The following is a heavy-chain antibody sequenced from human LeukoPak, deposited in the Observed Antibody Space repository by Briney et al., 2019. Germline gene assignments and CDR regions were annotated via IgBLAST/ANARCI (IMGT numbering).Heavy chain of an antibody. Sequence: ASVKVSCKASGYTFTSYGISWVRQAPGQGLEWMGWISAYNGNTNYAQKLQGRVTMTTDTSTSTAYMELRSLRSDDTAVYYCARVGGLGIVGATTHWFDPWGQGTLVTVSS. J-gene: IGHJ5*02. CDR3: ARVGGLGIVGATTHWFDP. D-gene: IGHD1-26*01. V-gene: IGHV1-18*01. CDR1: GYTFTSYG. CDR2: ISAYNGNT.